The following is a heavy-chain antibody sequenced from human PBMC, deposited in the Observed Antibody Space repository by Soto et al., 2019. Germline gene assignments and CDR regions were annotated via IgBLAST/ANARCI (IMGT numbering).Heavy chain of an antibody. V-gene: IGHV1-18*01. CDR1: GYTFPNYG. CDR3: STRAYAYPLNFDY. D-gene: IGHD5-12*01. CDR2: ISAYNGNT. J-gene: IGHJ4*02. Sequence: QVQLVQSGAEVKKPGASVKVSRKASGYTFPNYGISWVRQAPGRGLEWMGWISAYNGNTNYAQKLQGRVTMTTNVSTSTAYMELRSLRSDDTAVYYCSTRAYAYPLNFDYWGQGTLVTVS.